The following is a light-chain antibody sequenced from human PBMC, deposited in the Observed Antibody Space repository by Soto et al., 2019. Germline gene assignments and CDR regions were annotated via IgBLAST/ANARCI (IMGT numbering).Light chain of an antibody. CDR2: GNN. V-gene: IGLV1-40*01. CDR3: QSYDFALNIWV. Sequence: QSVLTQPPSVSGAPGQRVAISCTGSSFNIGSHYDVHWYQHLPGTAPKLLIYGNNNRPSGVPDRFSASKSGTSASLVITGLQDEDEGDYYCQSYDFALNIWVFGGGTKVTVL. CDR1: SFNIGSHYD. J-gene: IGLJ3*02.